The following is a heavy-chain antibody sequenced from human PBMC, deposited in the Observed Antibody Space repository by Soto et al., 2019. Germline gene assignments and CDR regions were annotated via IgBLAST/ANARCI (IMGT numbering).Heavy chain of an antibody. CDR2: ISYDGSNK. V-gene: IGHV3-30*18. CDR1: GFTFSSYG. Sequence: GGSLRLSCAASGFTFSSYGMHWVRQAPGKGLEWVAVISYDGSNKYYADSVKGRFTISRDNSKNTLYLQMNSLRAEDTAVYYCAKDLLHSSSRIADYYYYGMDVWGQGTTVTVSS. CDR3: AKDLLHSSSRIADYYYYGMDV. D-gene: IGHD6-13*01. J-gene: IGHJ6*02.